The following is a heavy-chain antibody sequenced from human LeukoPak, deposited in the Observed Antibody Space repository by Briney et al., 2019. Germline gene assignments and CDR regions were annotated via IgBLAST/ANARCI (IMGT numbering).Heavy chain of an antibody. Sequence: PGGSLRLSCAASGFTFSSYAMCWVRQAPGKGLEWVSAISGSGGSTYYADSVKGRFTISRDNSKNTPYLQMNSLRAEDTAVYYCAKSNSSSWYYDAFDIWGQGTMVTVSS. D-gene: IGHD6-13*01. V-gene: IGHV3-23*01. CDR3: AKSNSSSWYYDAFDI. CDR2: ISGSGGST. CDR1: GFTFSSYA. J-gene: IGHJ3*02.